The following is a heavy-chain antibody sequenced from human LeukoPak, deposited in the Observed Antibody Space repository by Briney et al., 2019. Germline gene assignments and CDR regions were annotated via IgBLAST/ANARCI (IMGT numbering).Heavy chain of an antibody. J-gene: IGHJ1*01. V-gene: IGHV4-30-4*08. CDR2: IYYSGST. CDR3: ARGIAVAGPPRRRAYLQH. Sequence: PSQTLSLTCTVSGGSISSGDYYWSWIRQPPGKGLEWIGYIYYSGSTYYNPSLKSRVTISVDTSKNQFSLKLSSVTAADTAVYYCARGIAVAGPPRRRAYLQHRGQGTLVTVSS. D-gene: IGHD6-19*01. CDR1: GGSISSGDYY.